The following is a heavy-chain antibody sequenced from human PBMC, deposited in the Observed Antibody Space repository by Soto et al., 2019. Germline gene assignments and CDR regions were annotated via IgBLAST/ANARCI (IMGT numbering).Heavy chain of an antibody. D-gene: IGHD3-16*01. Sequence: QVQLVQSGAEVKKPGASVKVSCKASGYTFSSYGISWVRQAPRQGLEWMGWISGYNGNTNYAQKLQDRVPMTIDTSPSTCDMQRRSPRPADTAVDSCARARGGDSIDVLDQGTTVTASS. J-gene: IGHJ6*02. V-gene: IGHV1-18*01. CDR3: ARARGGDSIDV. CDR2: ISGYNGNT. CDR1: GYTFSSYG.